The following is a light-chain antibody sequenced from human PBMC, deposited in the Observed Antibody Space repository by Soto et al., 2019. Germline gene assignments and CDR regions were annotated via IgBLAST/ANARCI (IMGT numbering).Light chain of an antibody. CDR3: AAWDDSLSALV. CDR2: NNN. Sequence: QSVLTQPPSASGTPGQRVTISCSGSSSNIGSAPVNWYRQLPGTAPHLLIYNNNQRPSGVPDRVSGSKSCTSASLAISGLQSEDEADYYCAAWDDSLSALVFGGGTKLTVL. V-gene: IGLV1-44*01. CDR1: SSNIGSAP. J-gene: IGLJ2*01.